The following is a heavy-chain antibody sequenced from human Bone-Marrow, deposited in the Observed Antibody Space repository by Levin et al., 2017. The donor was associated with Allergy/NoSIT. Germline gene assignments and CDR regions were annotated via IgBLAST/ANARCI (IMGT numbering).Heavy chain of an antibody. J-gene: IGHJ4*02. D-gene: IGHD2/OR15-2a*01. V-gene: IGHV3-11*01. CDR3: ARVPPNNISLMQF. CDR2: ISSSGSTI. Sequence: TGGSLRLSCAASGFTFSDYYMSWIRQAPGKGLEWVSYISSSGSTIYYADSLKGRFTISGDNAENSLYLQMDSLRAEDTAVYYCARVPPNNISLMQFWGQGTLVTVSS. CDR1: GFTFSDYY.